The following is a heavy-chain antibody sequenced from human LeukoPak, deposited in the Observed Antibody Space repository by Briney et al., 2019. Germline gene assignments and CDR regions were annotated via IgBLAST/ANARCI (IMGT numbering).Heavy chain of an antibody. CDR1: GGSISSGDYY. Sequence: SETLSLTCTVSGGSISSGDYYWSWIRQPPGKGLEWIGYIYYSGSTYYNPSLKSRVTISVDTSKNQFSLKLSSVTAADTAVYYCARVERSSWYGEYFQHWGQGTLVTVSS. J-gene: IGHJ1*01. D-gene: IGHD6-13*01. CDR2: IYYSGST. V-gene: IGHV4-30-4*01. CDR3: ARVERSSWYGEYFQH.